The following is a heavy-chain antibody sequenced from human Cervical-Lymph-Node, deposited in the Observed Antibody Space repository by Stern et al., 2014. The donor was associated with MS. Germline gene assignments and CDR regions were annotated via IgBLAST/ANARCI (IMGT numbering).Heavy chain of an antibody. Sequence: QVQLVQSGGGVVQPGGSLRLSCLASGFMFDKYGMHWVRQAPGKGLEWVAGLWYDGSFKEYGESVKGRFAVSRDNSKNTLYLQMDSLRVEDTAVYYCARDMVSGNTASECWGRGTLVSVSS. CDR1: GFMFDKYG. V-gene: IGHV3-33*01. CDR3: ARDMVSGNTASEC. CDR2: LWYDGSFK. J-gene: IGHJ4*02. D-gene: IGHD4/OR15-4a*01.